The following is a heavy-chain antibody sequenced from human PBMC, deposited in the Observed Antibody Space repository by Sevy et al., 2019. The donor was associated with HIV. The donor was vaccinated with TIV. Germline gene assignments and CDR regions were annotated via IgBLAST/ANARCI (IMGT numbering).Heavy chain of an antibody. Sequence: GGSLRFSCAASGFTFSSYSLSWVRQAPGKGLEWVSSISGSSSYIYHTDSVKGRFTISRDNAKNSLDLQMNSLRAEDTAVYYCTRHVDVTSSWYQTYSFYYIDVRGKGTTVTVSS. D-gene: IGHD6-13*01. CDR3: TRHVDVTSSWYQTYSFYYIDV. V-gene: IGHV3-21*01. CDR2: ISGSSSYI. J-gene: IGHJ6*03. CDR1: GFTFSSYS.